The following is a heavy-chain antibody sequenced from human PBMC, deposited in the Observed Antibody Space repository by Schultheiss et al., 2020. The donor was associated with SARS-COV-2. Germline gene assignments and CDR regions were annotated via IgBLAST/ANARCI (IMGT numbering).Heavy chain of an antibody. CDR3: ARGEVGEWFLPLGF. J-gene: IGHJ4*02. D-gene: IGHD3-3*01. Sequence: GGSLRLSCAASGFTFSSYWMHWVRQAPGKGLVWVSRIKSDGSSTSYADSVKGRFTISRDNAKNTLYLQMNSLRAEDTAVYYCARGEVGEWFLPLGFWGQGTLVTVSS. V-gene: IGHV3-74*01. CDR1: GFTFSSYW. CDR2: IKSDGSST.